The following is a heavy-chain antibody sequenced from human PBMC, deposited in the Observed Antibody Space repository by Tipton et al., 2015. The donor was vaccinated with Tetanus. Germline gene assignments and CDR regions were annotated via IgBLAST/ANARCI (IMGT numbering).Heavy chain of an antibody. CDR3: VRDGGSSGWLAY. CDR2: MYSGGDT. Sequence: GLVKPSETLSLTCGVFGDYLSDYYWTWVRQPPGKGLEWVSVMYSGGDTYYVDSVKGRFSISRDNAKNTLYLQMNSLRVEDTAVYYCVRDGGSSGWLAYWGQGTLVTVSS. V-gene: IGHV3-53*01. D-gene: IGHD6-19*01. J-gene: IGHJ4*02. CDR1: GDYLSDYY.